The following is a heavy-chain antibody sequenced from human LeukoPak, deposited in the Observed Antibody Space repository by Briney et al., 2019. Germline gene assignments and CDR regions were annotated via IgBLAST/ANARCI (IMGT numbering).Heavy chain of an antibody. CDR2: ISFDEGEK. D-gene: IGHD4-17*01. V-gene: IGHV3-30*18. CDR3: AKDHSDGKYGDEFDY. Sequence: PGGSLRLSCAASGFTFSSRGMHWVRQAPGKGLEWVAIISFDEGEKNYADSVQGRFSISRDNSKNTVYLQMNSLRVEDTAVYYCAKDHSDGKYGDEFDYWGQGTLVTVSS. J-gene: IGHJ4*02. CDR1: GFTFSSRG.